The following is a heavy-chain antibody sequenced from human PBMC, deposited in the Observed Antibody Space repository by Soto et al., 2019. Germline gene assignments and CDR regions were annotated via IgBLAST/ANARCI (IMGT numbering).Heavy chain of an antibody. V-gene: IGHV4-61*01. D-gene: IGHD4-17*01. CDR3: ARTTAVPNTLRSRYFFDY. CDR2: VYYSGTT. Sequence: QVQLQESGPGLLKPSETLSLTCSVSGGSVSDKTYYWSWIRQPPGKRLEWIGYVYYSGTTNYNPSLKSRVTISVDLSKNRFSLRLSSVTTAVTALYYCARTTAVPNTLRSRYFFDYCGQGTLVTVSS. J-gene: IGHJ4*02. CDR1: GGSVSDKTYY.